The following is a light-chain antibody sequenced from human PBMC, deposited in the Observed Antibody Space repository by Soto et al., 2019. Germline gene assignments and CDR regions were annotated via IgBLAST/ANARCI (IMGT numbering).Light chain of an antibody. CDR1: QSVSNNY. Sequence: EIVLTQSPGTLSLAPGERATLSCRASQSVSNNYLAWYQQKPGQAPRLLIYGASNRATGIPDRFSGSGSGTDFTLTISRLEPEDFAVYYCQQYGNWPPTTFGQGTRLEIK. CDR3: QQYGNWPPTT. V-gene: IGKV3-20*01. CDR2: GAS. J-gene: IGKJ5*01.